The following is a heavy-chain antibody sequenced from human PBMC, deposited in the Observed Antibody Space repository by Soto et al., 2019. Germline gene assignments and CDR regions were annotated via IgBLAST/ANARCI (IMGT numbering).Heavy chain of an antibody. V-gene: IGHV4-59*08. Sequence: SENLSLSCTVSGGSINSYYWSGIRQPPGKGLEWIGYIYYSGSTNYNPSLKSRVTISVDTSKNQFSLKLSSVTAADTAVYYCSRQYRGNFDYSGQGTLVTVSS. J-gene: IGHJ4*02. CDR2: IYYSGST. D-gene: IGHD1-26*01. CDR3: SRQYRGNFDY. CDR1: GGSINSYY.